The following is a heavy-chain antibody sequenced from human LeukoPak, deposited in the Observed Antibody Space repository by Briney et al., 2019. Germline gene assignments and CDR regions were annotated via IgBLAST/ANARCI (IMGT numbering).Heavy chain of an antibody. D-gene: IGHD4-17*01. V-gene: IGHV4-61*02. J-gene: IGHJ4*02. Sequence: SETLSLTCTVSGGSISSSSYYWSWIRQPAGKGLEWIGRIYTSGSTNYNPSLKSRVTISVDTSKNQFSLKLSSVTAADTAVYYCARVGMTTVTTVDYWGQGTLVTVSS. CDR2: IYTSGST. CDR3: ARVGMTTVTTVDY. CDR1: GGSISSSSYY.